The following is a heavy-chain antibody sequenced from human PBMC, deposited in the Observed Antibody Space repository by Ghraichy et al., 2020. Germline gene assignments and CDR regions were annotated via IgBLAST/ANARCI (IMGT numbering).Heavy chain of an antibody. D-gene: IGHD3-22*01. Sequence: SETLSLTCAVYGGSFSGYYWSWIRQPPGKGLEWIGEINHSGSTNYNPSLKSRVTISVDTSKNQFSLKLSSVTAADTAVYYCGPLDGSGYYRRQPLPPTWGQGTLVTVSS. CDR1: GGSFSGYY. CDR3: GPLDGSGYYRRQPLPPT. CDR2: INHSGST. J-gene: IGHJ5*02. V-gene: IGHV4-34*01.